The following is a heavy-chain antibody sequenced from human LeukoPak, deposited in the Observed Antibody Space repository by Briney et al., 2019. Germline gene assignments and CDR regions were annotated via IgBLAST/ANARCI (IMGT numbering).Heavy chain of an antibody. CDR2: ISSSSSYI. D-gene: IGHD3-9*01. V-gene: IGHV3-21*01. J-gene: IGHJ6*02. CDR3: ARDYDILTCYYYYGMDV. CDR1: GFTFSSYS. Sequence: GGSLRLSCAASGFTFSSYSMNWVRQAPGKGLEWVSSISSSSSYIYYADSVKGRFTISRDTAKNSLYLQMNSLRAEDTAVYYCARDYDILTCYYYYGMDVWGQGTTVTVSS.